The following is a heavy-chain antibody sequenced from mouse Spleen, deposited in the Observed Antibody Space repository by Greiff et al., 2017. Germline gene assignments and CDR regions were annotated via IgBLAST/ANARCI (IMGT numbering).Heavy chain of an antibody. J-gene: IGHJ2*01. CDR3: ARRGYFDY. CDR1: GFTFSSYA. Sequence: DVKLVESGGGLVKLGGSLKLSCAASGFTFSSYAMSWVRQTPEKRLEWVATISSGGGNTYYPDSVKGRFTISRDNAKNTLYLQMSSLKSEDTAMYYCARRGYFDYWGQGTTLTVSS. CDR2: ISSGGGNT. V-gene: IGHV5-9*04.